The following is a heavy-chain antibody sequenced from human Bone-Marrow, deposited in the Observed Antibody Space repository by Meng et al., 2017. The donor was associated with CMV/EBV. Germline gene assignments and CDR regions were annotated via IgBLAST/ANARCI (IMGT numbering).Heavy chain of an antibody. CDR2: IRSKANSYTT. D-gene: IGHD3-16*01. J-gene: IGHJ4*02. CDR1: GFTFSGSA. V-gene: IGHV3-73*01. CDR3: TSGLRGGGY. Sequence: GGSLRLSCAASGFTFSGSAMHWVRQASGKGLEWVGRIRSKANSYTTAYAASLKGRFTISRDDSKNTAYLQMNSLKTEDTPVYYCTSGLRGGGYWGQGTLVTVSS.